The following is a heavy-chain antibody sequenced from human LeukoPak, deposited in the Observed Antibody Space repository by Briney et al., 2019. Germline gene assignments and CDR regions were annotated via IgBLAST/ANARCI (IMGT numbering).Heavy chain of an antibody. D-gene: IGHD3-22*01. V-gene: IGHV3-23*01. CDR2: ISGSGGST. CDR1: GFTFSSYG. Sequence: GGSLRLSCAASGFTFSSYGMSWVRQAPGKGLEWVSAISGSGGSTYYADSVKGRFTISRDNSKNTLYLQMNSLRAEDTAVYYCAKEEKYYYDSSGGARFDYWGQGTLVTVSS. J-gene: IGHJ4*02. CDR3: AKEEKYYYDSSGGARFDY.